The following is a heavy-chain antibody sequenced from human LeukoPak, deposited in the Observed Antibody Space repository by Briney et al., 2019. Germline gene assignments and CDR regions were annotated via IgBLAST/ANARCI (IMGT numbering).Heavy chain of an antibody. CDR1: GGSISSYY. J-gene: IGHJ4*02. D-gene: IGHD3-16*02. CDR3: ARVNYDYVWGSYRYYYFDY. CDR2: IYYSGST. Sequence: PSETLSLTCTVSGGSISSYYWSWIRQPPGKGLEWIGYIYYSGSTNYNPSLKSRVPISVHTAKNQFFLKLSSVTAADAAVYYCARVNYDYVWGSYRYYYFDYWGQGTLVSVPS. V-gene: IGHV4-59*01.